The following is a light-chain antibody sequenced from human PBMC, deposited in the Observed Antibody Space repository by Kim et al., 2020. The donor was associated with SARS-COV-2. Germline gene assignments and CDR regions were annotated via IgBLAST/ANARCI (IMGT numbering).Light chain of an antibody. J-gene: IGLJ3*02. CDR3: CSYTRSTTWV. CDR2: DVS. V-gene: IGLV2-14*04. Sequence: GQSITISCTGTSSDVGAYDYVSWYQQHPGKAPKVMIYDVSKRPSGVSNRFSASKSGNTASLTISGLEAEDEADYYCCSYTRSTTWVFGGGTQLTVL. CDR1: SSDVGAYDY.